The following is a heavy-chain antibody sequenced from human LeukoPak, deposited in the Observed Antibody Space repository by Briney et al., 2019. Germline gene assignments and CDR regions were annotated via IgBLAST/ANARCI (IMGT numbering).Heavy chain of an antibody. Sequence: TGGSLRLSCEASGFTFSIFPMHWVRQAPGKGLEWVALISSGSEKYYADSVKGRFTISRDNSKNMLYLQVNSLRADDTAVYYCARDLELSAVYYFDSWGQGTLVIVSS. CDR1: GFTFSIFP. V-gene: IGHV3-30*04. D-gene: IGHD3-3*01. J-gene: IGHJ4*02. CDR2: ISSGSEK. CDR3: ARDLELSAVYYFDS.